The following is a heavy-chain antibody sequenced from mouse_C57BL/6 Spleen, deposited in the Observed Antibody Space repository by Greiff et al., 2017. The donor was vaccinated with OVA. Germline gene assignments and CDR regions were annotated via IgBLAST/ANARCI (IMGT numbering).Heavy chain of an antibody. V-gene: IGHV1-47*01. J-gene: IGHJ2*01. D-gene: IGHD1-1*01. CDR3: ARRSYSFAY. Sequence: QVPLKQSGAELVKPGASVKMSCKASGYTFTTYPIEWMKQNHGKSLEWIGNFHPYNDDTKYNEKFKGKATLTVETSSSTIYLAISRLTSDDSAVYYCARRSYSFAYWGQGTTLTVSS. CDR2: FHPYNDDT. CDR1: GYTFTTYP.